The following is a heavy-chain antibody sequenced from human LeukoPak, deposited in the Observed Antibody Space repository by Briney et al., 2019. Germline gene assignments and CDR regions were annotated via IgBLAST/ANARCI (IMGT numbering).Heavy chain of an antibody. V-gene: IGHV3-48*02. J-gene: IGHJ1*01. Sequence: GGSLRLSCAASGFTFSDYSMNWVRQAPGKGLEWISYISYSSSTIYHADSVEGRFTISRDNAKNSLYLQMNSVRDEDTAVYYCARDRATVTTKYFQHWGQGTLVTVSS. CDR2: ISYSSSTI. D-gene: IGHD4-17*01. CDR3: ARDRATVTTKYFQH. CDR1: GFTFSDYS.